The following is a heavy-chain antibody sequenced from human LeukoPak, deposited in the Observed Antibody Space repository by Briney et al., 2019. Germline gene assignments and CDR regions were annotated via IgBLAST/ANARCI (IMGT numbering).Heavy chain of an antibody. D-gene: IGHD3-9*01. V-gene: IGHV1-18*01. Sequence: ASVKVSCKTSGYAFSTYAINWVRQAPGQGLEWMGWISVHNDNTNYIQKFQGRVTMTTDTSTNTAYMELRSLRSDDTDVYFCARGGPGRYFDSLSLDYWGQGTLVTVSS. CDR1: GYAFSTYA. CDR3: ARGGPGRYFDSLSLDY. J-gene: IGHJ4*02. CDR2: ISVHNDNT.